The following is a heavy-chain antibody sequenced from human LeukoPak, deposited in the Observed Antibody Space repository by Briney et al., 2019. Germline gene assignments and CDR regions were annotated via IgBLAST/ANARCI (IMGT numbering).Heavy chain of an antibody. J-gene: IGHJ4*02. CDR1: GFTVSSNF. CDR3: ARVYYYDSSGYLGGARAPLEFDY. Sequence: GGSLRLSCAVSGFTVSSNFMSWVRQAPGKWPEWVSVIDTSGITDYSDSVRGRFTFSGDKSKNSLYLQMDSLTAEDTAVYYCARVYYYDSSGYLGGARAPLEFDYWGQGTLVTVSS. D-gene: IGHD3-22*01. CDR2: IDTSGIT. V-gene: IGHV3-66*01.